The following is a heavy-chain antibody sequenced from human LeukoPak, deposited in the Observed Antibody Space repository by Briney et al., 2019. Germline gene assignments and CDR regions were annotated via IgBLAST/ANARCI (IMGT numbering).Heavy chain of an antibody. J-gene: IGHJ4*02. D-gene: IGHD1-1*01. CDR2: IYYSGST. V-gene: IGHV4-39*01. Sequence: PSETLSLTCTVSGDSISSSSYYWAWIRQPPGKGLGWIGSIYYSGSTHYNPSLESRVTMSVDTSKSQFSLKLRSVTAADTAVYYCARHRTSSNYFDYWGQGTLVTVSS. CDR1: GDSISSSSYY. CDR3: ARHRTSSNYFDY.